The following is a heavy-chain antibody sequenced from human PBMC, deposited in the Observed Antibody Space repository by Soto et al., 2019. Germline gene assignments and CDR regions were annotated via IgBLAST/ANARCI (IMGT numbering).Heavy chain of an antibody. V-gene: IGHV3-9*01. Sequence: EVQLVESGGGLAQPGRSLRLSCVASGFTFENHAMHWVRQAPGKGLEWVIGITWNSDSTEYAGSVKGRFTISRDNAKKSLYLQMNSVRAEDTAFYYCARRPAGTGADYWYFDLWGRGTLVTVSS. CDR3: ARRPAGTGADYWYFDL. D-gene: IGHD2-8*02. CDR2: ITWNSDST. CDR1: GFTFENHA. J-gene: IGHJ2*01.